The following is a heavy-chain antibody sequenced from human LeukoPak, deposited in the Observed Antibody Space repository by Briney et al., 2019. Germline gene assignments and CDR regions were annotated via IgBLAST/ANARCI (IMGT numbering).Heavy chain of an antibody. D-gene: IGHD6-19*01. CDR3: ARDGYSSGFYDY. CDR1: AFSFTRSA. J-gene: IGHJ4*02. Sequence: ASVKVSCKASAFSFTRSAVQWVRQARGQRLEWIGWIVVGSGNTNYAQKFQERVTMTRDMSTSAAYMELSSLRSDDTAVYYCARDGYSSGFYDYWGQGTLVTVSS. V-gene: IGHV1-58*01. CDR2: IVVGSGNT.